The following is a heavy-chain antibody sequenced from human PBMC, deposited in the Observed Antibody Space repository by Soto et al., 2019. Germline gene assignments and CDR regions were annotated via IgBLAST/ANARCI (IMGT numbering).Heavy chain of an antibody. CDR2: ISSSSSYI. CDR3: AILYGDRDAFDI. CDR1: GFTFSSYS. J-gene: IGHJ3*02. V-gene: IGHV3-21*01. Sequence: GGSLRLSCAASGFTFSSYSMNWVRQAPGKGLEWVSSISSSSSYIYYADSVKGRFTISRDNAKNSLYLQMNSLRAEDTAGYYCAILYGDRDAFDIWGQGTMVTVS. D-gene: IGHD4-17*01.